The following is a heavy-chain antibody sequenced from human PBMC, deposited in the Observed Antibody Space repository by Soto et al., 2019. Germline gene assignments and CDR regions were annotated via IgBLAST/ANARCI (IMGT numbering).Heavy chain of an antibody. J-gene: IGHJ5*02. CDR2: IIPLFGTA. Sequence: QVQLVQSGAEVKKPGSSVKVSCKASGGPFSSYAISWVLQAPGQGLEWMGGIIPLFGTANYAQKFQGRVTSTADKSTSTAYMAGSSGRSEDAAVYYCAGGGGMYCISISCVWFDPWGQGTLVTVSS. D-gene: IGHD2-2*01. V-gene: IGHV1-69*06. CDR1: GGPFSSYA. CDR3: AGGGGMYCISISCVWFDP.